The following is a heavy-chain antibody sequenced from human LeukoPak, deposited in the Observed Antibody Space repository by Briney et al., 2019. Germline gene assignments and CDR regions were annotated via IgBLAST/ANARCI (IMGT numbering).Heavy chain of an antibody. V-gene: IGHV4-30-4*08. CDR3: ARAGFGFDP. D-gene: IGHD3-10*01. Sequence: LRLSCAASGFTFSNYAMNWIRQPPGKGLEWIGYIYYSGSTYYNPSLKSRVTISVDTSKNQFSLKLSSVTAADTAVYYCARAGFGFDPWGQGTLVTVSS. CDR1: GFTFSNYA. CDR2: IYYSGST. J-gene: IGHJ5*02.